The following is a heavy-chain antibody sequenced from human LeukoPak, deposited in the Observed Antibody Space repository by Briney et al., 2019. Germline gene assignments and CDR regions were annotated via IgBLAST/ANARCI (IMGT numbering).Heavy chain of an antibody. CDR1: GGSFSGYY. D-gene: IGHD3-3*01. CDR2: NNLSGRI. Sequence: PSETLSLTCAVYGGSFSGYYWSWIRQSPGKGLEWIGENNLSGRINYNPSLKSRATISIDSSKNQFSLRLSSVTAADTAIYYCAMMYYDFWSGYFGPWGQGTLVSVSS. CDR3: AMMYYDFWSGYFGP. V-gene: IGHV4-34*01. J-gene: IGHJ5*02.